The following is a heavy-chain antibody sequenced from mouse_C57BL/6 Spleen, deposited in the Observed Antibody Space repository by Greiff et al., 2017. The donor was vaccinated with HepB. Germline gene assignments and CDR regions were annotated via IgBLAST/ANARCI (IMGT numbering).Heavy chain of an antibody. J-gene: IGHJ4*01. D-gene: IGHD2-10*02. CDR1: GYSITSGYY. V-gene: IGHV3-6*01. CDR3: ARYGNYDAMDY. Sequence: ESGPGLVKPSQSLSLTCSVTGYSITSGYYWNWIRQFPGTKLEWMGYISYDGSNNYNPSLKNRISITRDTSKNQFFLKLNSVTTEDTATYYCARYGNYDAMDYWGQGTSVTVSS. CDR2: ISYDGSN.